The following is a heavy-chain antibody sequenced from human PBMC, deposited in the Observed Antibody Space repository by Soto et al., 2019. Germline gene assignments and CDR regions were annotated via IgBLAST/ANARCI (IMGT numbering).Heavy chain of an antibody. CDR2: IIPIFGTA. J-gene: IGHJ6*02. CDR1: GGMFSSYA. CDR3: ARGTAMVTTYYYYYYGMDV. D-gene: IGHD5-18*01. V-gene: IGHV1-69*01. Sequence: QVQLVQSGADVKKPGSSVKVSCKASGGMFSSYAISWVRQAPGQGLEWMGGIIPIFGTANYAQKFQGRVTITADESTSTAYMELSSLRSEDTAVYYCARGTAMVTTYYYYYYGMDVWGQGTTVTVSS.